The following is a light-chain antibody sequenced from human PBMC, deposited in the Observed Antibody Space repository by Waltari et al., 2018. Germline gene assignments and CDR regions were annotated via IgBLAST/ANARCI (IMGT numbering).Light chain of an antibody. CDR2: WSS. CDR3: QQYYNTPYT. J-gene: IGKJ2*01. CDR1: QSVLYSSNHNNY. V-gene: IGKV4-1*01. Sequence: DIVMTQSPDSLDVSLGERATINCKSSQSVLYSSNHNNYLAWYQQKPGQPPKLLFYWSSTRESGVPDRFSGSGSGTDFTLTISSLQAEDVAVYYCQQYYNTPYTFGQGTKLEIK.